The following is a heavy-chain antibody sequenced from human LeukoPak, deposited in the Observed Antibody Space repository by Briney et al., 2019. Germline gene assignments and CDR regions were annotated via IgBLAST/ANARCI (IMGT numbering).Heavy chain of an antibody. CDR1: GFTFSNYA. D-gene: IGHD6-19*01. V-gene: IGHV3-23*01. J-gene: IGHJ4*02. Sequence: GGSLRLSCAVSGFTFSNYAMTWVRQAPGEGLEWVSTTNGRGDTTLYTGSVKGRFTISRDNSKNTLYLQMHSLRGEDTAIYYCAKDLSSASYPYYFDYWGQGTLVTVSS. CDR2: TNGRGDTT. CDR3: AKDLSSASYPYYFDY.